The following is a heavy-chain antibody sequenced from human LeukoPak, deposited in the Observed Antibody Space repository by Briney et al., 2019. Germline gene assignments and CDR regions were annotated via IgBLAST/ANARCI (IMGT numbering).Heavy chain of an antibody. CDR2: ISPSGGIT. Sequence: GGSLRLSCAASGFTFSSHGMNWVRQAPGEGLEWVSGISPSGGITYYTDSVKGRFTISRDNSKNTQSLQMNSLRAEDTAVYYCAKDDDWGRYKHWGQGTLVTVSS. J-gene: IGHJ1*01. D-gene: IGHD3-16*01. V-gene: IGHV3-23*01. CDR1: GFTFSSHG. CDR3: AKDDDWGRYKH.